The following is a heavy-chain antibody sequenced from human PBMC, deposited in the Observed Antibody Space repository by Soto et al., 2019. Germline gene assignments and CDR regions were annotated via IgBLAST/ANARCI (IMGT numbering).Heavy chain of an antibody. CDR2: IYYSGST. V-gene: IGHV4-31*03. Sequence: SETLSLTCTVSGGSISSGGYYWSWIRQHPGKGLEWIGYIYYSGSTYYNPSLKSRVTISVDTSKNQFSLKLSSVTAADTAVYYCARELPIGYCSGGSCKRWFDPWGQGTLVTVSS. CDR3: ARELPIGYCSGGSCKRWFDP. D-gene: IGHD2-15*01. CDR1: GGSISSGGYY. J-gene: IGHJ5*02.